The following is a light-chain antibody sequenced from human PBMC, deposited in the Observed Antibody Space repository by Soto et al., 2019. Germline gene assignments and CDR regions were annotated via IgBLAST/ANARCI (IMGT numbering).Light chain of an antibody. CDR2: DTN. Sequence: QTVVTQEPSLIVSPGGTVTLTCGSSPGTVTGGHYPYWFQQKPGQAPRTLIYDTNNKLSWTPARFSGSLLGGKAALTLSGAQPDDEADYYCLLSYSGARVFGGGTKVTVL. CDR1: PGTVTGGHY. J-gene: IGLJ3*02. V-gene: IGLV7-46*01. CDR3: LLSYSGARV.